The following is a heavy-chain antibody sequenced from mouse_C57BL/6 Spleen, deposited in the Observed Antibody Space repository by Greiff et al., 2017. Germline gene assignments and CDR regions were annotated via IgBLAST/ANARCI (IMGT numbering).Heavy chain of an antibody. J-gene: IGHJ2*01. Sequence: VQLQQPGAELVMPGASVKLSCKASGYTFTSYWMHWVKQRPGQGLEWIGEIDPSDSYTNYNQKFKGKSTLTVDKSSSTAYMQLSSLTSEDSAVYYCASGFDYWGQGTTLTVSS. CDR1: GYTFTSYW. CDR2: IDPSDSYT. V-gene: IGHV1-69*01. CDR3: ASGFDY.